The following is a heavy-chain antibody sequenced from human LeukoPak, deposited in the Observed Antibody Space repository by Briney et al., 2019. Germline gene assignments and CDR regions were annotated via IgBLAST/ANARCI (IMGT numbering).Heavy chain of an antibody. CDR1: GYTVTGYY. Sequence: GASVKVSCKAAGYTVTGYYMHWVRQAPGQGLEWMGWINPNSGGTNYAQKFQGRVTMTRDTSISTAYMELSRLRSDDTAVYYCARVPCRGCSGGSCYRYYFDYWGQGTLVTVSS. CDR2: INPNSGGT. D-gene: IGHD2-15*01. CDR3: ARVPCRGCSGGSCYRYYFDY. V-gene: IGHV1-2*02. J-gene: IGHJ4*02.